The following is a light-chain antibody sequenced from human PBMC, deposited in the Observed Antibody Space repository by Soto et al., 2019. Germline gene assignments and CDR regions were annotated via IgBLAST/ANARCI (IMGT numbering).Light chain of an antibody. CDR2: GAS. J-gene: IGKJ1*01. V-gene: IGKV3-20*01. CDR3: QQYGSSPTT. CDR1: QSVSSSY. Sequence: EIVLTQSPGTLSLSPGERSTLSCRASQSVSSSYLAWYQQKPGPAPRLLIYGASSRATGIPDRFSGSGSGTDFTLTISRLEPEDFAVYYCQQYGSSPTTFGQGTKVDIK.